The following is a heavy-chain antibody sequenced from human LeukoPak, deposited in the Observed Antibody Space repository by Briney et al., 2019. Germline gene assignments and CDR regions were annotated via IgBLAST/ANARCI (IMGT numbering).Heavy chain of an antibody. CDR3: ARAVRSSGWYHPPHFDY. J-gene: IGHJ4*02. CDR2: ISSSGSTI. D-gene: IGHD6-19*01. V-gene: IGHV3-48*03. CDR1: GFTFSSYE. Sequence: GGSLRLSCAASGFTFSSYEMNWVRQAPGKGLEWVSYISSSGSTIYYADSVKGRFTISRDNAKNSLYLQMNSLRAEDTAVYYCARAVRSSGWYHPPHFDYWGQGTLVTVSS.